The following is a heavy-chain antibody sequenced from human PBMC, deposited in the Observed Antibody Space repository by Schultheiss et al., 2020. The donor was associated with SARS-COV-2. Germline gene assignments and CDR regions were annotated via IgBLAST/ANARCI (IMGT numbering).Heavy chain of an antibody. D-gene: IGHD5-12*01. CDR2: ISSSGSTI. CDR3: AKVGYDYYYYGMDV. J-gene: IGHJ6*02. Sequence: GGSLRLSCAASGFTFSSYEMNWVRQAPGKGLEWVSYISSSGSTIYYADSVKGRFTISRDNAKNSLYLQMNSLRAEDTAVYYCAKVGYDYYYYGMDVWGQGTTVTVSS. V-gene: IGHV3-48*03. CDR1: GFTFSSYE.